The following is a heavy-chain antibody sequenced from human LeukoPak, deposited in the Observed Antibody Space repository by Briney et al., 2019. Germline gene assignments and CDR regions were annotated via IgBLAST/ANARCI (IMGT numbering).Heavy chain of an antibody. CDR1: GFTFSSYA. CDR2: MGGSGGST. J-gene: IGHJ4*02. Sequence: PGGSLRLSCAASGFTFSSYAMSCVRQAPGKGLEWVSAMGGSGGSTYYADSVKGRFTISRDNSKNTLYLQMNSLRAEDTAVYYCAKVDSSGYYEIFDYWGQGTLVTVSS. V-gene: IGHV3-23*01. CDR3: AKVDSSGYYEIFDY. D-gene: IGHD3-22*01.